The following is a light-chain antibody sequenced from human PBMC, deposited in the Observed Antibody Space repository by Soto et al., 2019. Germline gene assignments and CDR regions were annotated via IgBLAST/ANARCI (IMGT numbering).Light chain of an antibody. J-gene: IGKJ1*01. CDR3: RHHNSYSQT. CDR2: GAT. Sequence: DIQMTQSPPTLSASVGDRVTITCRASQSIRHYLAWYQQMPGKAPKLLIYGATTLQSRVPSRCRGRGAGTEFTLTISSLQPDDCGTYFSRHHNSYSQTFGQGTKVEIK. CDR1: QSIRHY. V-gene: IGKV1-5*01.